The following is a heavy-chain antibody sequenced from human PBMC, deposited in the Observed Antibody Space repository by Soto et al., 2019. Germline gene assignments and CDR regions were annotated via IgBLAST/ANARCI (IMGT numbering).Heavy chain of an antibody. CDR1: GYTFTSYG. D-gene: IGHD6-19*01. V-gene: IGHV1-18*01. CDR3: ARAKSLIAVADYYYYGMDV. Sequence: ASVKVSCKASGYTFTSYGISWVRQAPGQGLEWMGWISAYNGNTNYAQKLQGRVTMTTDTSTSTAYMELSSLRSEDTAVYYCARAKSLIAVADYYYYGMDVWGQGTTVTVSS. CDR2: ISAYNGNT. J-gene: IGHJ6*02.